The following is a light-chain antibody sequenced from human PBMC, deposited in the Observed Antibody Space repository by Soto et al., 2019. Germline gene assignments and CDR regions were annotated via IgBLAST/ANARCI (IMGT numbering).Light chain of an antibody. CDR3: QHRSKCHLT. V-gene: IGKV3D-11*02. CDR2: DAS. Sequence: EIVLTQSPATLSLSPGERATLSCRASESISSYLAWYQQRPGQAPSLLIYDASNRATGIPARFSGSWYGTDFTRTIDNLEPEDFAVYYCQHRSKCHLTFGGGTKVEI. J-gene: IGKJ4*01. CDR1: ESISSY.